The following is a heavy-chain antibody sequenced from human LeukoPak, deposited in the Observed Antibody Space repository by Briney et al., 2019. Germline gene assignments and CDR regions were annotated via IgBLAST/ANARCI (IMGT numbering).Heavy chain of an antibody. D-gene: IGHD3-16*01. V-gene: IGHV3-21*01. CDR3: ARAPRGGVNDAFDI. CDR1: GFSFSTHS. CDR2: ITRSASYI. J-gene: IGHJ3*02. Sequence: GASLRLSCEASGFSFSTHSMNWVRQAPGQGLEWVGCITRSASYIYYGDSVKGRFTISRDNAKNSLFLQMNSLRVEDSAVYYCARAPRGGVNDAFDIWGQGTMVTVSS.